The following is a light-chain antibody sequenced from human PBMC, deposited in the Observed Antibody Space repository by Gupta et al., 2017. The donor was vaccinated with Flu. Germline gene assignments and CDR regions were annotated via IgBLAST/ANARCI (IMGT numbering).Light chain of an antibody. CDR1: SGSIASNY. CDR2: DDN. CDR3: QSYDSSNLV. J-gene: IGLJ3*02. V-gene: IGLV6-57*03. Sequence: NFMLTQPHSVSESPGKTVTISCTRSSGSIASNYVQWYQQRPGTAPTTVIDDDNQRPSGVPDRFSCSIDSSSTSATPTISGLKAEDDSYDYCQSYDSSNLVFGGGTKLTVL.